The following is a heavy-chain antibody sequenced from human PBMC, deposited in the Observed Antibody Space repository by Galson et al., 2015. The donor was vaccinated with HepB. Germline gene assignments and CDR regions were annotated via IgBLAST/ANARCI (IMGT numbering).Heavy chain of an antibody. Sequence: SLRLSCAASGFSFSDYYMTWIRQAPGKGLEWVSYITSGGTTMYYADSVKGRFTISRDNSKNTLYLQMNSLRAEDTAVYYCARGYCGGDCYFHDYWGQGTLVTVSS. D-gene: IGHD2-21*01. V-gene: IGHV3-11*04. CDR3: ARGYCGGDCYFHDY. J-gene: IGHJ4*02. CDR2: ITSGGTTM. CDR1: GFSFSDYY.